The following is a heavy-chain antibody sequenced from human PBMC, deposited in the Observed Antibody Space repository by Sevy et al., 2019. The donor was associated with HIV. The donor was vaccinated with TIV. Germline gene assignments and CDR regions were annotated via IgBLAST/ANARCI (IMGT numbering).Heavy chain of an antibody. V-gene: IGHV1-2*02. D-gene: IGHD1-1*01. CDR2: INPNSGGT. Sequence: ASVKVSCKASGYTFTGYYMHWVRQAPGQGLEWMGWINPNSGGTNYAQKFQGRVTMTRDTSISTAYMELSRLRADDTAVYYCARAGVQLERDAFDIWGQGTMVTVSS. CDR1: GYTFTGYY. CDR3: ARAGVQLERDAFDI. J-gene: IGHJ3*02.